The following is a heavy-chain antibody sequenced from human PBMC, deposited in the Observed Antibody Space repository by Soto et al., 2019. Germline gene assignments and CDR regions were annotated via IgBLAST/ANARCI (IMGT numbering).Heavy chain of an antibody. V-gene: IGHV4-34*01. J-gene: IGHJ4*02. CDR1: GGAFSTYY. CDR3: ARLPYLSYFDS. Sequence: PSETLSLTCAVYGGAFSTYYWSWVRQPPGKGLEWIGEISHDGTNHSPSLEGRVTISRDTSKNQFSPRLTSATAADTAVYFCARLPYLSYFDSWGQGTLVTVSS. CDR2: ISHDGT.